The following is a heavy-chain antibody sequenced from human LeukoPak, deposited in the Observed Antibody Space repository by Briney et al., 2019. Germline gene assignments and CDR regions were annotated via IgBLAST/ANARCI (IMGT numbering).Heavy chain of an antibody. V-gene: IGHV3-9*01. Sequence: GGSLRLSCAVSGFTFDDYAMHWVRQAPGKGLEWVSGISWNSGSIGYADSVKGRFTISRDNAKNSLYLQMNSLRAEDTALYYCAKGLGYGIAGAGYDYWGQGTLVTVSS. J-gene: IGHJ4*02. D-gene: IGHD6-13*01. CDR3: AKGLGYGIAGAGYDY. CDR2: ISWNSGSI. CDR1: GFTFDDYA.